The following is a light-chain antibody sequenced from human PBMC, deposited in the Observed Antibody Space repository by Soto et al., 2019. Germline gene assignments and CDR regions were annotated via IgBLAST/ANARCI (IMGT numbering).Light chain of an antibody. CDR1: SSDIGAYNY. CDR2: EVS. V-gene: IGLV2-14*01. CDR3: SSYTTGSTLPWV. Sequence: QSALTQPASVSGSPGQSITISCTGSSSDIGAYNYVSWFQQYPGKAPKLIISEVSNRPSGVSNRFSGSKSGTAASLTISGLQTEDEADYYCSSYTTGSTLPWVFGTGTKVTVL. J-gene: IGLJ1*01.